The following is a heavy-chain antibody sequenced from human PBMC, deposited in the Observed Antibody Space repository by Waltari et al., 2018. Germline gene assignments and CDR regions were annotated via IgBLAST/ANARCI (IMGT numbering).Heavy chain of an antibody. CDR1: GGSISSSSYY. D-gene: IGHD2-15*01. J-gene: IGHJ5*02. V-gene: IGHV4-39*01. Sequence: QLQLQESGPGLVKPSETLSLTCTVSGGSISSSSYYWGWIRQPPGKGLEWIGSIYYSGSTYYNPSLKSRVTISVDTSKNQFSLKLSSVTAADTAVYYCARQPGYCSGGSCYSRWFDPWGQGTLVTVSS. CDR3: ARQPGYCSGGSCYSRWFDP. CDR2: IYYSGST.